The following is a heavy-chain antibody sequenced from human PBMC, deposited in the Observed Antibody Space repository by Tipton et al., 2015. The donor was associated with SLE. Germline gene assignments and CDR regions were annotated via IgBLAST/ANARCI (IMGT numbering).Heavy chain of an antibody. CDR2: IFYAGTT. J-gene: IGHJ3*02. Sequence: TLSLTCIVSGGAISGSTYYWGWIRPPPGKGLEWIGSIFYAGTTYYNPSLQSRVTISVDTSKNQFSLKLSSVTAADTAVYYCARLDIVVVVAATSAFDIWGQGTMVTVSS. CDR3: ARLDIVVVVAATSAFDI. CDR1: GGAISGSTYY. V-gene: IGHV4-39*01. D-gene: IGHD2-15*01.